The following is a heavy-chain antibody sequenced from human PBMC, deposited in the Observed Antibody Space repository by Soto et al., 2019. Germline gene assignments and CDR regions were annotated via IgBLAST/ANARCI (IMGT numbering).Heavy chain of an antibody. V-gene: IGHV3-30-3*01. Sequence: PGGPLRLSCAASGFTFSSYAMHWVRQAPGKGLEWVAVISYDGSNKYYADSVKGRFTISRDNSKNTLYLQMNSLRTEDTAVYYCARPLWRDDYNWGYFDLWGRGTLVTVSS. CDR1: GFTFSSYA. D-gene: IGHD4-4*01. J-gene: IGHJ2*01. CDR3: ARPLWRDDYNWGYFDL. CDR2: ISYDGSNK.